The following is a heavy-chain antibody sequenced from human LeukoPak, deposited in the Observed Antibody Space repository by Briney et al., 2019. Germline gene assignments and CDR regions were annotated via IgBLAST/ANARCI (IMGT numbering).Heavy chain of an antibody. V-gene: IGHV1-8*01. CDR3: ASIAVAGMVAFDI. Sequence: ASVKVSCKASGYTFTSYDINWVRQATGQGLEWMGWMNPNSGNTGYAQKFQGRVTMTRNTSISTAYMELSSLRSEDTAVYYCASIAVAGMVAFDIWGQGTMVTVSS. D-gene: IGHD6-19*01. J-gene: IGHJ3*02. CDR2: MNPNSGNT. CDR1: GYTFTSYD.